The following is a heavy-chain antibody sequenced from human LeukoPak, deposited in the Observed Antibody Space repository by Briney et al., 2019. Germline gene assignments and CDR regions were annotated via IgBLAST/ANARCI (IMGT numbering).Heavy chain of an antibody. CDR2: INPSGGST. Sequence: GASVKVSCKASGYTFTSYYMHWVRQAPGQGLAWMGIINPSGGSTGYAQKFQGRVTMTRDTSTSTVYMELSSLRSEDTAVYYCARDPYYYDSSGYYRVFDYWGQGTLVTVSS. D-gene: IGHD3-22*01. J-gene: IGHJ4*02. CDR1: GYTFTSYY. V-gene: IGHV1-46*01. CDR3: ARDPYYYDSSGYYRVFDY.